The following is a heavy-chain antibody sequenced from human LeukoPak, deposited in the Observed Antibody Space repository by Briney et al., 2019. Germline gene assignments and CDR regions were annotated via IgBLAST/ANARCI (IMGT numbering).Heavy chain of an antibody. CDR1: GGSISSYY. J-gene: IGHJ4*02. V-gene: IGHV4-59*01. CDR2: IYYSGST. CDR3: ARAPHYDFWSGYGYYFDY. D-gene: IGHD3-3*01. Sequence: SETLSLTCTVSGGSISSYYWSWIRQPPGKGLEWIGYIYYSGSTNYNPSLKSRVTISVDTSKNQFSLKLSSVTAADTAVYYCARAPHYDFWSGYGYYFDYWGQGTLVTVSS.